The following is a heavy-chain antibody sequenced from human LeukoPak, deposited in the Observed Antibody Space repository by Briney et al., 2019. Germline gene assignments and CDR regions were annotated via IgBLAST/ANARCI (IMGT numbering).Heavy chain of an antibody. Sequence: RASVKVSCKASGGTFSSYAISWVRQAPGQGLEWMGGIIPIFGTANYAQKFQGRVTITTDESTSTAYMELSSLRSEDTAVYYCARSTLFVVVPAAIVNWFDPWGQGALVTVSS. CDR2: IIPIFGTA. CDR3: ARSTLFVVVPAAIVNWFDP. J-gene: IGHJ5*02. V-gene: IGHV1-69*05. CDR1: GGTFSSYA. D-gene: IGHD2-2*01.